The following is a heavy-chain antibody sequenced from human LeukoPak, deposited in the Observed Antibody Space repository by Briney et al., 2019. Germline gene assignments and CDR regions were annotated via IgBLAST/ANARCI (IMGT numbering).Heavy chain of an antibody. CDR1: GFTFSDYY. J-gene: IGHJ4*02. Sequence: GGSLRLSCAASGFTFSDYYMSWIRQAPGKGLEWVSYISSSGSTIYYADSVKGRFTISRDNSKNTLYLQMNSLRAEDTAVYYCAKDIAPYCTNGVCYHFDYWGQGTLVTVSS. CDR3: AKDIAPYCTNGVCYHFDY. V-gene: IGHV3-11*01. CDR2: ISSSGSTI. D-gene: IGHD2-8*01.